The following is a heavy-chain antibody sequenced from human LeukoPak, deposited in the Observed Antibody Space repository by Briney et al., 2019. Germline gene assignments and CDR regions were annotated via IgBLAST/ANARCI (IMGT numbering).Heavy chain of an antibody. D-gene: IGHD4-17*01. J-gene: IGHJ6*04. CDR3: ASLGVYGDYGGVMDV. CDR1: GGSFSGYY. V-gene: IGHV4-34*01. CDR2: ICHSGST. Sequence: SETLSLTCAVYGGSFSGYYWSWIRQPPGKWLEWIGSICHSGSTYYNPSLKSRVTISVDTSKNQFSLKLSSVTAADTAVYYCASLGVYGDYGGVMDVWGKGTTVTVSS.